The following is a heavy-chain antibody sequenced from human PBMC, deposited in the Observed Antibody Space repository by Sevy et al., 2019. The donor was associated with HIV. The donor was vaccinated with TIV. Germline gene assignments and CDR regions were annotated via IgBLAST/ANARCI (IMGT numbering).Heavy chain of an antibody. CDR2: IYPGDSDP. Sequence: GESLKISCKGSGYSFTSYWIGWVRQMPGKGLEWMGFIYPGDSDPRYSPSFQGQVTISADKSISTAYLQWSSLKASDTAMDYCARPVTDAGHFDYWGQGTLVTVSS. CDR1: GYSFTSYW. J-gene: IGHJ4*02. CDR3: ARPVTDAGHFDY. D-gene: IGHD4-17*01. V-gene: IGHV5-51*01.